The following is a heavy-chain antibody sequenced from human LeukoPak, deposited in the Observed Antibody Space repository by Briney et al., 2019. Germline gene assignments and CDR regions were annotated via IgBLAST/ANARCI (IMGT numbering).Heavy chain of an antibody. V-gene: IGHV3-7*01. J-gene: IGHJ4*02. Sequence: GGSLRLSCAASGFTFTSTWMSWVRQAPGKGLEWLGHISQDGGYKNSVDSVKGRFTISRDNAKNSLYLEMNSLRVEDTAVYYCVTPTGYYPFDYCGQGTLVTVSS. D-gene: IGHD3-9*01. CDR3: VTPTGYYPFDY. CDR2: ISQDGGYK. CDR1: GFTFTSTW.